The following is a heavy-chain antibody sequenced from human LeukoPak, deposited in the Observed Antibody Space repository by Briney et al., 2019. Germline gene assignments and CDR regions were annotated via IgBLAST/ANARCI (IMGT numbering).Heavy chain of an antibody. Sequence: PSETLSLTCTVSGGSISSSSYYWGWIRQPPGKGLEWIGSIYHSGSTYYNPSLKSRVTISVDTSKNQFSLKLSSVTAADTAVYYCAKGPVVRGVTVILKTGEKGALDYWGQGTLVTVSS. J-gene: IGHJ4*02. CDR1: GGSISSSSYY. CDR2: IYHSGST. CDR3: AKGPVVRGVTVILKTGEKGALDY. D-gene: IGHD3-10*01. V-gene: IGHV4-39*07.